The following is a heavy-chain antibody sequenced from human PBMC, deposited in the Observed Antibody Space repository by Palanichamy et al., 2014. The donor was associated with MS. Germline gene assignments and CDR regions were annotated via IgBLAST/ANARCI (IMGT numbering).Heavy chain of an antibody. CDR1: GGSISNYY. Sequence: QVQLQASGPGLVKPSETLSLTCTVSGGSISNYYWSWIRQPPGKGLEWIGYIDYSGSTNYNPSLKSRVFVSVDTSKNQFSLKLSSVTAADTAVYYCARVYRESRGYFPHYSYYFYMDVWGKGTTVTVSS. CDR2: IDYSGST. CDR3: ARVYRESRGYFPHYSYYFYMDV. D-gene: IGHD3-3*01. V-gene: IGHV4-59*01. J-gene: IGHJ6*03.